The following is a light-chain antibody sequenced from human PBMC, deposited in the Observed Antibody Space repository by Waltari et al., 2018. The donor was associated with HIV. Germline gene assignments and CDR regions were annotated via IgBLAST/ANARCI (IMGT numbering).Light chain of an antibody. J-gene: IGLJ2*01. V-gene: IGLV2-18*02. CDR1: SSDIGIFDR. CDR2: EVT. CDR3: SSYTSGSTPVL. Sequence: QSALTQPPSVSGSPGQSVTISCTGGSSDIGIFDRVSWYRQAPGTAPKLIIFEVTSRPSGVPDRFSGSKSGSTASLTISGLQAEDEADYYCSSYTSGSTPVLFGGGTKVTVL.